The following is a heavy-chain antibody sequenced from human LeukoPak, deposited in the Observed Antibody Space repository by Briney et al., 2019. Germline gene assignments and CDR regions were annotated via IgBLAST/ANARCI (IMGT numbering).Heavy chain of an antibody. V-gene: IGHV3-21*01. CDR3: AKGLDSSSWFYYFDY. Sequence: GGSLRLSCAASGFNFNTYTMNWVRQAPGKGLEWVSSISSDSSYIYYADAVHGRFTVSRDNAKYSLYLQMNSLRAEDTAVYYCAKGLDSSSWFYYFDYWGQGTLVTVSS. D-gene: IGHD6-13*01. J-gene: IGHJ4*02. CDR2: ISSDSSYI. CDR1: GFNFNTYT.